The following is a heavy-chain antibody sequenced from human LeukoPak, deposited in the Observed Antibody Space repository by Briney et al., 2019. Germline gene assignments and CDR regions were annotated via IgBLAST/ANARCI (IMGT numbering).Heavy chain of an antibody. CDR3: TRVLPSGLSDY. Sequence: SETLSLTCTVSGGSITNYYWSWIRQSPGKRLEWIGYIHYSGSTNYNPSLKSRVTISVDTSENQFSLRLSSVTAADTAVYYCTRVLPSGLSDYWARESWSPSPQ. CDR1: GGSITNYY. D-gene: IGHD2-15*01. CDR2: IHYSGST. J-gene: IGHJ4*02. V-gene: IGHV4-59*01.